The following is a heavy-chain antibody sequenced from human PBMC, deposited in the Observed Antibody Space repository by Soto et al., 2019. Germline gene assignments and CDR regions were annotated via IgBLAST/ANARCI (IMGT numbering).Heavy chain of an antibody. J-gene: IGHJ5*02. CDR1: GFTFTNYW. D-gene: IGHD6-6*01. CDR3: VRQATEYKSKWFDP. CDR2: IYPADSQT. V-gene: IGHV5-51*01. Sequence: GESLKISCEVSGFTFTNYWIAWVRQMPGKGLEWMGGIYPADSQTRYSPTFQGQVAISADKSVNTAYLQWRSLKASDTAIYFCVRQATEYKSKWFDPWGQGTLVTVSS.